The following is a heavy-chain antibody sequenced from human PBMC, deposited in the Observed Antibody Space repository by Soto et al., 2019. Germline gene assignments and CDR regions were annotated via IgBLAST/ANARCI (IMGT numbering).Heavy chain of an antibody. Sequence: EVQLLESGGGLVQPGGSLRLSCAASGFTFSSYAITWVRQAPGKGLEWVSVISGSGDRTYYADSVKGRFTISRDNCQNALYLQMNSLRAEDTGVQICAGGRGRYPYYSMDVWGQGTTVTVSS. CDR1: GFTFSSYA. V-gene: IGHV3-23*01. D-gene: IGHD2-15*01. CDR2: ISGSGDRT. J-gene: IGHJ6*02. CDR3: AGGRGRYPYYSMDV.